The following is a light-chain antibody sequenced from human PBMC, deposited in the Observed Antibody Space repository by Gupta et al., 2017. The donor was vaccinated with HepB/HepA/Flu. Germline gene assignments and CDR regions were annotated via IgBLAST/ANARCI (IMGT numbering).Light chain of an antibody. J-gene: IGKJ3*01. V-gene: IGKV2-28*01. CDR3: MQALQTPFT. CDR2: LGS. CDR1: QSLLHSNGYNY. Sequence: SACRSSQSLLHSNGYNYLDWYLQKPGQSPQLLIYLGSNRASGVPDRFSGSGSGTDFTLKISRVEAEDVGVYYCMQALQTPFTFGPGTKVDIK.